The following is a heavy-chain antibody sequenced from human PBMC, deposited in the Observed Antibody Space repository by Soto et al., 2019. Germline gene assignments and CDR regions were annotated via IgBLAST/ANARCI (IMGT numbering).Heavy chain of an antibody. V-gene: IGHV4-59*08. CDR3: ASRIVATETFDY. D-gene: IGHD5-12*01. CDR2: IYYAGST. J-gene: IGHJ4*02. Sequence: LETLCLTCTVVGGSRISFDWSWIRQPPGRGLEWIGFIYYAGSTKYNPSLNSRVTISVDTSKNQFSLTVTSVTAADTAVYYCASRIVATETFDYWGQGTLVTVSS. CDR1: GGSRISFD.